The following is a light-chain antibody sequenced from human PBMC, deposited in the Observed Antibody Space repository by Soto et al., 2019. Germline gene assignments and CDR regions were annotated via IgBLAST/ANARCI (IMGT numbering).Light chain of an antibody. V-gene: IGLV2-14*01. CDR2: DVS. J-gene: IGLJ2*01. CDR3: SSYTGSTVA. Sequence: QPVLTQPASVSGSPGQSITISCTGSSSDVGAYNYVSWYQQHPGKAPKLMIYDVSNRPSGVSNRFSGSKSGNTASLTISGLQAEDEADYYCSSYTGSTVAFGGGTKVTVL. CDR1: SSDVGAYNY.